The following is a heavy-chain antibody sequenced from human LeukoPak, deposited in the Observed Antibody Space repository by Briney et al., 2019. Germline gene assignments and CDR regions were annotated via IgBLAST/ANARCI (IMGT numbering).Heavy chain of an antibody. Sequence: PSETLSLTCTVSGGSISSYYWSWIRQPPGKGLEWIGEINHSGSTNYNPSLKSRVTISVDTSKNQFSLKLSSVTAADTAVYYCAIQGYYYDSSGYYSSEAFDYWGQGTLVTVSS. J-gene: IGHJ4*02. V-gene: IGHV4-34*01. CDR3: AIQGYYYDSSGYYSSEAFDY. CDR1: GGSISSYY. CDR2: INHSGST. D-gene: IGHD3-22*01.